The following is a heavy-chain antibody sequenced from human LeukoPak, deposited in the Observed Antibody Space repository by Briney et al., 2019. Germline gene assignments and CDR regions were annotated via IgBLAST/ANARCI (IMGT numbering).Heavy chain of an antibody. CDR2: ISGSGGST. D-gene: IGHD1-26*01. Sequence: GGSLRLSCAASGFTFINYAMTWVRQAPGKGLEWVSGISGSGGSTYYADSVKGRFTISRDNSKNTLYLLLNNLRAEDTAVYYCANWQSGSRVFFDYWGQGTLVTVSS. CDR3: ANWQSGSRVFFDY. J-gene: IGHJ4*02. CDR1: GFTFINYA. V-gene: IGHV3-23*01.